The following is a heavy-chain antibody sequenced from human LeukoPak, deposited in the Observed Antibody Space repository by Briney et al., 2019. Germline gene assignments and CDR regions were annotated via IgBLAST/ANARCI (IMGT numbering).Heavy chain of an antibody. CDR2: ISWNSGSI. D-gene: IGHD3-3*01. J-gene: IGHJ4*02. Sequence: GGSLRLSCAASGFTFDDYAMHWVRQAPGKGLEWVSGISWNSGSIGYADSVKGRFTISRDNAKNSLYLQMNSLRAEDTAVYYCASDRYYDFWSGYYTGDYWGQGTLVTVSS. V-gene: IGHV3-9*01. CDR1: GFTFDDYA. CDR3: ASDRYYDFWSGYYTGDY.